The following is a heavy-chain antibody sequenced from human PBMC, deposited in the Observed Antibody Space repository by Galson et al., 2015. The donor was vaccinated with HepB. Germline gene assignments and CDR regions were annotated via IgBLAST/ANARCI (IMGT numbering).Heavy chain of an antibody. CDR2: MHPNSGDT. CDR3: ARGPIFRYTRNWRPKNYFYYYYMDA. J-gene: IGHJ6*03. CDR1: GYIFGTYD. Sequence: VKVSCKASGYIFGTYDINWVRQATGQGPQWMGWMHPNSGDTGYAQQFQGRVTMTANMSISTAYMELSSLKSDDTAVYYCARGPIFRYTRNWRPKNYFYYYYMDAWGEGTTVTVSS. D-gene: IGHD3-16*02. V-gene: IGHV1-8*01.